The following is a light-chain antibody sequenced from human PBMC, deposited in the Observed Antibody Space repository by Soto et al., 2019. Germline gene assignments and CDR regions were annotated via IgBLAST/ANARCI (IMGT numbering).Light chain of an antibody. CDR2: GAS. CDR1: QGISNF. J-gene: IGKJ4*01. CDR3: QKYNSAPLT. Sequence: DIQMTQSPSSLSASVGDRVAITCRASQGISNFLAWFQQRPGGVPNLLIYGASTLQSGVPSRFSGSGSGTDFTLTIDSLQPEDGATYYCQKYNSAPLTVGGGTKVEIK. V-gene: IGKV1-27*01.